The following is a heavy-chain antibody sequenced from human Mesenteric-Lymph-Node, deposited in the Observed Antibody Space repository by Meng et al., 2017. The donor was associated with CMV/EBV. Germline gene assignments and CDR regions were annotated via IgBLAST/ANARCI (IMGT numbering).Heavy chain of an antibody. D-gene: IGHD2-2*01. CDR3: ARDGGFCTIANCYLEETDAFDI. V-gene: IGHV3-48*03. CDR1: GFTFSSYE. J-gene: IGHJ3*02. CDR2: ISFTGDTI. Sequence: GGSLRLSCAASGFTFSSYEMNWVRQAPGRGLEWVSYISFTGDTIYYADSVKGRFTISRDDAKNSLYLQMNSLRAEDTAVYYCARDGGFCTIANCYLEETDAFDIWGQGTMVTVSS.